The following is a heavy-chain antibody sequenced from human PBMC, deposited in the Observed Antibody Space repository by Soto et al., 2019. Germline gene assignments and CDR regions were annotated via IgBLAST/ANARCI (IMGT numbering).Heavy chain of an antibody. CDR2: ISASGGST. Sequence: EVQLLESGGGLVQPGGSLSLSCAASGFTFSSYALIWVRQAPGKGLEWLSAISASGGSTYYAGSVKGRFTISRDNSNNTLYLQMNSLRAEDTAVYYCAKGGKSIAAAGDYWGQGTLVTVSS. J-gene: IGHJ4*02. D-gene: IGHD6-13*01. V-gene: IGHV3-23*01. CDR3: AKGGKSIAAAGDY. CDR1: GFTFSSYA.